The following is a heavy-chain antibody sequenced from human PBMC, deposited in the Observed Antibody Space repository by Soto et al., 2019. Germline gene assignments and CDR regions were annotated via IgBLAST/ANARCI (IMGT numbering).Heavy chain of an antibody. J-gene: IGHJ5*02. V-gene: IGHV4-4*07. Sequence: QVQLQESGPGLVKPSETLSLTCTVSGGSISSYYWSWIRQPAGKGLEWIGRIYTSGSTNYNPSLKSRVTMSVDTSKNQFALQLSSVTAADTAVYYCAKAVPYYGSGSYGWFDPWGQGTLVTVSS. CDR3: AKAVPYYGSGSYGWFDP. D-gene: IGHD3-10*01. CDR2: IYTSGST. CDR1: GGSISSYY.